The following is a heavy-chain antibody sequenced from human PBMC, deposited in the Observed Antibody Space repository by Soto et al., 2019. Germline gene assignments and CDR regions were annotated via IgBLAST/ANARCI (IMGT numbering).Heavy chain of an antibody. Sequence: AEDLVLTFGGSCYSIRSGYHWGWPRPPPMKGVGWVGGIYHSVSTYFNPPLKIQVTISVDTSKNQCALKLGSVHAADTAVYYCARALGKQVAIFGLTVYYGMEFSGQGTTVTVAS. V-gene: IGHV4-38-2*01. J-gene: IGHJ6*02. D-gene: IGHD3-3*01. CDR1: CYSIRSGYH. CDR2: IYHSVST. CDR3: ARALGKQVAIFGLTVYYGMEF.